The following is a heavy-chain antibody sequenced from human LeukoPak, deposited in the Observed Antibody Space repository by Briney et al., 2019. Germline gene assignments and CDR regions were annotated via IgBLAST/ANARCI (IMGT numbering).Heavy chain of an antibody. J-gene: IGHJ4*02. V-gene: IGHV1-69*04. CDR1: GYTFTSYD. CDR2: IIPILGIA. Sequence: SVKVSCKASGYTFTSYDINWVRQATGQGLEWMGRIIPILGIANYAQKFQGRVTITADKSTSTAYMELSSLRSEDTAVYYCARAGYSSTFLYDYWGQGTLVTVSS. D-gene: IGHD6-19*01. CDR3: ARAGYSSTFLYDY.